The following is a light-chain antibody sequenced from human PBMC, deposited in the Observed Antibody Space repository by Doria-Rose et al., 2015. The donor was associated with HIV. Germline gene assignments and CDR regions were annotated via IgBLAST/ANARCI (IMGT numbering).Light chain of an antibody. CDR1: QDINNF. Sequence: IRMPQSPSSLSSSVGARVTITCRASQDINNFLAWYRQKPGKLPRLLIYAASTLHSGVPSRFSGSGSGTDFTLTISSLQPEDVATYYCQKYNSAPLTFGGGTRVEIK. CDR2: AAS. J-gene: IGKJ4*01. V-gene: IGKV1-27*01. CDR3: QKYNSAPLT.